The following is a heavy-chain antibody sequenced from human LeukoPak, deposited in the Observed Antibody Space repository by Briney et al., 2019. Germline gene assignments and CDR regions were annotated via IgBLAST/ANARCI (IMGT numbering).Heavy chain of an antibody. V-gene: IGHV5-51*01. J-gene: IGHJ4*02. D-gene: IGHD6-13*01. CDR3: ATQAGSSSSHYYFDY. Sequence: GESLKISCKASGYSFTNYWIGWVRQMPGEGLEWMGIIYPGDSDTRYSPSLQGQVTISADKSISTAYLQWSSLKASDTAMYYCATQAGSSSSHYYFDYWGQGTLVTVSS. CDR1: GYSFTNYW. CDR2: IYPGDSDT.